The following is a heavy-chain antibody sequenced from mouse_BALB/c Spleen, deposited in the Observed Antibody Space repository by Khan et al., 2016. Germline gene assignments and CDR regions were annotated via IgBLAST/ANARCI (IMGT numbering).Heavy chain of an antibody. D-gene: IGHD2-12*01. CDR2: INPHNDGI. J-gene: IGHJ4*01. CDR1: GYPFTNYI. V-gene: IGHV1S136*01. Sequence: VRLQQSGPELVKPGASVKMSCKTSGYPFTNYILHWVKQKPGQGLEWIGYINPHNDGIKYNEKFKGKATLTSDKSSSTAYMDLSSLTYEDSAVYYCARDYSYDWDVMDYWGQGTSVTVSS. CDR3: ARDYSYDWDVMDY.